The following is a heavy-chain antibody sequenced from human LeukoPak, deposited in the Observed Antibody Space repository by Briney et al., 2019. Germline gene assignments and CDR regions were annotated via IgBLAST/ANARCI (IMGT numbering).Heavy chain of an antibody. D-gene: IGHD5-24*01. CDR1: GGTFSSYA. V-gene: IGHV1-69*04. Sequence: ASVKVSCKASGGTFSSYAISWVRQAPGQGLEWMGRIIPILGIANYAQKFQGRVTITADKSTSTAYMELSGLRSEDTAVYYCAVGTGRDGYNYWYYFDYWGQGTLVTVSS. J-gene: IGHJ4*02. CDR3: AVGTGRDGYNYWYYFDY. CDR2: IIPILGIA.